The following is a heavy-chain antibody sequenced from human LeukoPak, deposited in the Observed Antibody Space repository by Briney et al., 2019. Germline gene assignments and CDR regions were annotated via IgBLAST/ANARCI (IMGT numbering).Heavy chain of an antibody. V-gene: IGHV4-34*01. CDR3: ARGLWAVRFVS. CDR1: GESFSGYY. J-gene: IGHJ4*02. D-gene: IGHD6-6*01. CDR2: INHSGST. Sequence: PSETLSLTCAVYGESFSGYYWSWIRQPPGKGLEWIGEINHSGSTNYNPSLKSRVTISVDTSRNQFSLKVSSVSAADTAVYYCARGLWAVRFVSWGQGTLVTVSS.